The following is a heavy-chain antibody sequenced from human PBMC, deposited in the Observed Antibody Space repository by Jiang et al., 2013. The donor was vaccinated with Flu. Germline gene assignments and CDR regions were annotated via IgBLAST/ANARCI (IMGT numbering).Heavy chain of an antibody. CDR1: GGSISSGSYY. CDR3: ASTVLLDSSGYYYGFDY. D-gene: IGHD3-22*01. Sequence: TLSLTCTVSGGSISSGSYYWSWIRQPAGKGLEWIGRIYTSGSTNYNPSLKSRVTISVDTSKNQFSLKLSSVTAADTAVYYCASTVLLDSSGYYYGFDYWGQGTLVTVSS. CDR2: IYTSGST. V-gene: IGHV4-61*02. J-gene: IGHJ4*02.